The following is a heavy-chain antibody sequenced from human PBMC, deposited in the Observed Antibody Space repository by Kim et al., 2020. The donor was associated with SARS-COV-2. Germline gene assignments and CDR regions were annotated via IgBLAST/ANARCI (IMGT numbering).Heavy chain of an antibody. CDR2: IKEDGTEK. Sequence: GGSLRLSCVASGFSFSTNWMSWVRQAPGKGLEWVAKIKEDGTEKYYVESVEGRFTISRDNAKNSLFLHMNSLSAEDTAVYYCARDRKYSLDYWGQGTLVTVCS. CDR1: GFSFSTNW. CDR3: ARDRKYSLDY. V-gene: IGHV3-7*01. D-gene: IGHD2-15*01. J-gene: IGHJ4*02.